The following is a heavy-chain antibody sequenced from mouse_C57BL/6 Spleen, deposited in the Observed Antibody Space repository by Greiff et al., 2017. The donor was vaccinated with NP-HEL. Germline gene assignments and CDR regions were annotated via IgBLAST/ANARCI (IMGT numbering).Heavy chain of an antibody. CDR3: ARLGLGSSYPYWYFDV. D-gene: IGHD1-1*01. J-gene: IGHJ1*03. Sequence: QVQLQQSGAELVKPGASVKISCKASGYAFSSYWMNWVKQRPGKGLEWIGQIYPGDGDTNYNGKFKGKATLTADKSSSTAYMQLSSLTSEDSAVYFCARLGLGSSYPYWYFDVWGTGTTVTVSS. CDR2: IYPGDGDT. V-gene: IGHV1-80*01. CDR1: GYAFSSYW.